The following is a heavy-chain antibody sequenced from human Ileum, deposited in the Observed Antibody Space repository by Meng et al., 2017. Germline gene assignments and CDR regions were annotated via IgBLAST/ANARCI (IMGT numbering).Heavy chain of an antibody. CDR1: GFKFNYHD. Sequence: GESLKISCAASGFKFNYHDMHWVRQAPGKGLEWVAGIRNDESNEFYGDSVKGRFIISRDNSRSTLYLQMDSLRVEDTAVYYCARRSQGANGFDVWGQGTTVTVSS. CDR2: IRNDESNE. CDR3: ARRSQGANGFDV. J-gene: IGHJ6*02. D-gene: IGHD4/OR15-4a*01. V-gene: IGHV3-33*01.